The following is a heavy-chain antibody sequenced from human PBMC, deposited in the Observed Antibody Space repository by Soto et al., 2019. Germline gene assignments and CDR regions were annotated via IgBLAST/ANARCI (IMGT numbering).Heavy chain of an antibody. CDR3: AREASKEDGRRSYYFEY. V-gene: IGHV3-30-3*01. CDR2: ISYDGSNK. D-gene: IGHD3-16*02. Sequence: PGWSLRLSCAASGFTFSSYAMHWVRQAPGKGLEWVAVISYDGSNKYYADSVKGRFTISRDNSKNTLYLQMNSLRAEDTAVYYFAREASKEDGRRSYYFEYWGQGTLVSVSS. CDR1: GFTFSSYA. J-gene: IGHJ4*02.